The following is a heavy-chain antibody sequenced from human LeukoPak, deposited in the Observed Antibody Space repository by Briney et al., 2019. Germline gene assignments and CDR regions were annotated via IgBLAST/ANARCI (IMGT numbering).Heavy chain of an antibody. CDR2: IYYSGST. D-gene: IGHD2-15*01. CDR1: GGSISSSSYY. Sequence: SETLSLTCTVSGGSISSSSYYWGWIRQPPGKGLEWIGSIYYSGSTYYNPSLKSRVTISVDTSKNQFSLKLSSVTAADTAVYYCARVADPCSGGSCYSGWPIYYYYYYMDVWGKGTTVTISS. CDR3: ARVADPCSGGSCYSGWPIYYYYYYMDV. V-gene: IGHV4-39*07. J-gene: IGHJ6*03.